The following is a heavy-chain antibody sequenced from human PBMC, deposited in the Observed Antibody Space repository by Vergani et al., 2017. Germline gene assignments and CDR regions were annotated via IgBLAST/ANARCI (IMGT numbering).Heavy chain of an antibody. J-gene: IGHJ4*02. Sequence: QVQLQESGPGLVKPSETLSLTCTVSGGSISSYYWSWIRQPPGKGLEWIGYIYYSGSTNYHPSLKSRVTISVDTSKNQFSLKLSSVTAADTAVYYCARAASSIAAAGPFDYWGQGTLVTVSS. CDR3: ARAASSIAAAGPFDY. CDR1: GGSISSYY. D-gene: IGHD6-13*01. V-gene: IGHV4-59*01. CDR2: IYYSGST.